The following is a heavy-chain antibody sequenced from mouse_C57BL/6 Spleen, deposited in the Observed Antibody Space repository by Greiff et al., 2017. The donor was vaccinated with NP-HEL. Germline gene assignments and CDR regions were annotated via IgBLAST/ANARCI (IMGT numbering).Heavy chain of an antibody. V-gene: IGHV1-55*01. CDR1: CYTFTSYW. Sequence: QVQLQQPGAELVKPGASVKMSCKASCYTFTSYWITWVKQRPGQGLEWIGDIYPGSGSTNYNEKFKSKATLTVDTSSSTAYMQLSSLTSEDSAVYYCARWYDGYPYYFDYWGQGTTLTVSS. D-gene: IGHD2-3*01. J-gene: IGHJ2*01. CDR3: ARWYDGYPYYFDY. CDR2: IYPGSGST.